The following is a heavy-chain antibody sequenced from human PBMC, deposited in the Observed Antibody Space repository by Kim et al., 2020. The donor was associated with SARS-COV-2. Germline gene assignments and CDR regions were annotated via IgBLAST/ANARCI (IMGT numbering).Heavy chain of an antibody. J-gene: IGHJ6*02. CDR2: ISGNGHST. V-gene: IGHV3-43*02. CDR1: GSTFDDYG. CDR3: AKDGAYCGGDCAGYYYGMDV. D-gene: IGHD2-21*01. Sequence: GGSLRLSCVASGSTFDDYGMHWVRQVPGKSLEWVSLISGNGHSTYYADSVKGRFVISRDNNKNSLYLQMNSLRTDDTAMYFCAKDGAYCGGDCAGYYYGMDVWGQGTIVTVSS.